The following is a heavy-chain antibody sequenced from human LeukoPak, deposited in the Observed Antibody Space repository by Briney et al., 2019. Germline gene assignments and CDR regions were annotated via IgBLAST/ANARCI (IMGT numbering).Heavy chain of an antibody. D-gene: IGHD1-14*01. CDR3: AKDPEGWGDNYCDY. CDR1: GFTFSSFG. CDR2: ISYDGSHK. Sequence: GGSLRLSCAASGFTFSSFGMHWVRQAPGKGLEWVAIISYDGSHKYYADSVKGRFTISRDNSKNTLYLQMNSLRAEDTAVYYCAKDPEGWGDNYCDYWGQGTLVTVSS. J-gene: IGHJ4*02. V-gene: IGHV3-30*18.